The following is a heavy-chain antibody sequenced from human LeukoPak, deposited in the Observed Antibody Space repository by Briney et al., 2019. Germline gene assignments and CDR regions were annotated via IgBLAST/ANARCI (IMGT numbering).Heavy chain of an antibody. CDR2: ISAYNGNT. CDR3: ARDLQTDGSGSYYRNDAFDI. J-gene: IGHJ3*02. Sequence: ASVKVSCKASGYTFTSYGISWVRQAPGQGLEWMGWISAYNGNTNYAQKLQGRVTMTTDTSTSTAYMELRSLRSDDTAVYYCARDLQTDGSGSYYRNDAFDIWGQGTMVTASS. D-gene: IGHD3-10*01. V-gene: IGHV1-18*01. CDR1: GYTFTSYG.